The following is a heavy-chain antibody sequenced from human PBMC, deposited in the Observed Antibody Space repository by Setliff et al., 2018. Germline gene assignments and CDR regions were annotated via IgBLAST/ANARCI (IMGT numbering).Heavy chain of an antibody. CDR1: GYSFTSFS. Sequence: GASVKVSCKASGYSFTSFSITWVRQAPGQGLEWLGWVSTYNGDTKSAQKFRGRVTMTTDISTSTVYMELRTLGSDDTAVYYCARRPIALAGYRKGAFDIWGQGTMVTVSS. CDR3: ARRPIALAGYRKGAFDI. J-gene: IGHJ3*02. D-gene: IGHD6-19*01. CDR2: VSTYNGDT. V-gene: IGHV1-18*01.